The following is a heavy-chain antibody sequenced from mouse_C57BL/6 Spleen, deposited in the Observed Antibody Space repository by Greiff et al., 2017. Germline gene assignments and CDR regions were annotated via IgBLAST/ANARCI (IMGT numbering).Heavy chain of an antibody. CDR2: INPNNGGT. D-gene: IGHD1-1*01. CDR1: GYTFTDYY. Sequence: EVKLMESGPELVKPGASVKISCKASGYTFTDYYMNWVKQSHGKSLEWIGDINPNNGGTSYNQKFKGKATLTVDKSSSTAYMELRSLTSEDSAVYYCARSGYGSSYDAMDYWGQGTSVTVSS. J-gene: IGHJ4*01. V-gene: IGHV1-26*01. CDR3: ARSGYGSSYDAMDY.